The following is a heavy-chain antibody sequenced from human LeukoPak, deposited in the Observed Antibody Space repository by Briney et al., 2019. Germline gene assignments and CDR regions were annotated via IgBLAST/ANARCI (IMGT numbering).Heavy chain of an antibody. V-gene: IGHV1-24*01. Sequence: ASVKVSCKVSGYTLTELSMHWVRQAPGKGLEWMGGFDPEDGETIYAQKFQGRVTVTEDTSTDTAYMELSSLRSEDTAVYYCATPYDSSGYYLYYFDYWGQGTLVTVSS. J-gene: IGHJ4*02. CDR3: ATPYDSSGYYLYYFDY. CDR1: GYTLTELS. CDR2: FDPEDGET. D-gene: IGHD3-22*01.